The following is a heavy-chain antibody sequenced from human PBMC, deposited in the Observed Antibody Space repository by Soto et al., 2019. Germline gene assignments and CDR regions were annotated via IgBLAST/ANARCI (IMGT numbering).Heavy chain of an antibody. V-gene: IGHV3-23*01. CDR2: ISGSGGNT. J-gene: IGHJ4*02. Sequence: HPGGSLRLSCAAPGFTFSSFAMSWVRQAPGKGLEWVSAISGSGGNTYYADSVTGRFTISRDNSKNTLYLQMNSLRAEDTAVYYCTKEWGRPLDYWGQGTPVTVSS. D-gene: IGHD7-27*01. CDR1: GFTFSSFA. CDR3: TKEWGRPLDY.